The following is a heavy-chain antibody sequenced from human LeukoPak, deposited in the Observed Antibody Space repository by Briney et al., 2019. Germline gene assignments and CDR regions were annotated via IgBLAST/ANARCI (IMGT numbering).Heavy chain of an antibody. J-gene: IGHJ4*02. D-gene: IGHD3-22*01. CDR3: ARLLFDSTGFYYFDY. V-gene: IGHV1-18*01. Sequence: ASVKVSCKASGYTFTNYGIIWVRQAPTQGLEWMGWISGSNGNTIYAQKFQGRVTMTTDTSTSTAYMDLRSLRSDDTAVYYCARLLFDSTGFYYFDYWGQGTLVTVSS. CDR1: GYTFTNYG. CDR2: ISGSNGNT.